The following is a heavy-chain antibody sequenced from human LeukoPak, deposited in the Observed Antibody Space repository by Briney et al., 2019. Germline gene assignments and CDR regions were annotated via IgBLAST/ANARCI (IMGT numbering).Heavy chain of an antibody. D-gene: IGHD2-21*01. CDR2: ISDSGNT. J-gene: IGHJ4*02. CDR3: AKAPVTTCRGAYCYPFDY. V-gene: IGHV3-23*01. Sequence: HPGGSLRLSCAASGFTFSNAWMSWVRQAPGKGLEWVSAISDSGNTYHADSVKGRFTISRDSSKNTLFLQMNRLRPEDAAVYYCAKAPVTTCRGAYCYPFDYWGQGTLVTVSS. CDR1: GFTFSNAW.